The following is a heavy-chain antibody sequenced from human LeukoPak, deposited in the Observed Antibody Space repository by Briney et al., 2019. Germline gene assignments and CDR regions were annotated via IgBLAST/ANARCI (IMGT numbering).Heavy chain of an antibody. V-gene: IGHV4-4*07. Sequence: SENLSLTCTVSGGSISSYYWSWIRQPAGKGLEWIGRIYTSGSTNYNPSLKSRVTMSVDTSKNQFSLKLSSVTAADTAVYYCARMYSSGWYDAFDIWGQGTMVTVSS. D-gene: IGHD6-19*01. CDR2: IYTSGST. CDR1: GGSISSYY. CDR3: ARMYSSGWYDAFDI. J-gene: IGHJ3*02.